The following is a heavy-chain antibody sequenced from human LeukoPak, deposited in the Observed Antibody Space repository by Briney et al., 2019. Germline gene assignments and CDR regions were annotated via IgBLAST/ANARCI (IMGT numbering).Heavy chain of an antibody. V-gene: IGHV1-46*01. CDR3: ARVVGSSGWPGNNWFDP. J-gene: IGHJ5*02. Sequence: ASVKVSCKASGYTFTSYYMHWVRQAPGQGLEWMGIINPSGDSTSYAQKFQGRVTMTRDTSTSTVYMELSSLRSEDTAVYYCARVVGSSGWPGNNWFDPWGQGTLVTVSS. CDR1: GYTFTSYY. D-gene: IGHD6-19*01. CDR2: INPSGDST.